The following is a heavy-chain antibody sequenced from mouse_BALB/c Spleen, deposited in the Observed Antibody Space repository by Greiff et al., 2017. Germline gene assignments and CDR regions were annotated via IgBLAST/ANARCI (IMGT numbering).Heavy chain of an antibody. CDR2: ILPGSGST. V-gene: IGHV1-9*01. J-gene: IGHJ4*01. Sequence: QVQLQQSGAELMKPGASVKISCKATGYTFSSYWIEWVKQRPGHGLEWIGEILPGSGSTNYNEKFKGKATFTADTSSNTAYMQLSSLTSEDSAVYYCASTTATGYAMDDWGQGTSVTVSS. CDR1: GYTFSSYW. D-gene: IGHD1-2*01. CDR3: ASTTATGYAMDD.